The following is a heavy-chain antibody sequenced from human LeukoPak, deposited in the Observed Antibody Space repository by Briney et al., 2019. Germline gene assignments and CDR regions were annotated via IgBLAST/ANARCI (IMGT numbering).Heavy chain of an antibody. CDR1: GSSVSNGNW. CDR2: IYHSGSP. J-gene: IGHJ4*02. V-gene: IGHV4-4*02. CDR3: ARVNINNWHSCDY. D-gene: IGHD1-1*01. Sequence: SETLSLTCAVTGSSVSNGNWWTWVRQPPGKGLEWIGEIYHSGSPNYNPSLKSRVTISVDKSRNHFSLNLSSVTAADTAVYYCARVNINNWHSCDYWGQGTLVTVSS.